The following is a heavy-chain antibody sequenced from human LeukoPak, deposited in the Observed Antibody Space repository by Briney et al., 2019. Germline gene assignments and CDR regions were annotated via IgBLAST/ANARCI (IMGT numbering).Heavy chain of an antibody. Sequence: ASVKVSCKASGYSFTDKYMHWARQAPGQGLEWMGWINPNSGGTNYAQKFQGRVTMTTDTSMSTAYMELSRLTSDDTAVYYCARSRGRAQSRYGSDTNWFDPWGQGTLVTVSS. V-gene: IGHV1-2*02. CDR3: ARSRGRAQSRYGSDTNWFDP. D-gene: IGHD3-10*01. CDR2: INPNSGGT. CDR1: GYSFTDKY. J-gene: IGHJ5*02.